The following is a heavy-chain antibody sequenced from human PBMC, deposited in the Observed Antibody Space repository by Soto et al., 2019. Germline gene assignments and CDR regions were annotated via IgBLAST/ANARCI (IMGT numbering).Heavy chain of an antibody. CDR1: GFTFTRYS. Sequence: PGGSLKLSFAASGFTFTRYSMNWVRQPPGKGLEWVSSISSTTNYIYYGDSMTGRFTISRDNAKNSLYLEMNSLRAEDTAVYYCARESEDLTSNFDYWGQGTLVTVSS. CDR3: ARESEDLTSNFDY. V-gene: IGHV3-21*06. J-gene: IGHJ4*02. CDR2: ISSTTNYI.